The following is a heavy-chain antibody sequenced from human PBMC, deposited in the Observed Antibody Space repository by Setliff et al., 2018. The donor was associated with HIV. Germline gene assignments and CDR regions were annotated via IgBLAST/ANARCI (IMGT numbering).Heavy chain of an antibody. CDR2: IYHTGSS. D-gene: IGHD6-13*01. J-gene: IGHJ4*02. CDR1: GFSISSRYY. Sequence: ASETLSLTCDVSGFSISSRYYWGWIRQSPGKGLEWIGNIYHTGSSYYNPSLNDRATISLDTSKNQFSLKLGSVTAADTAVYYCARESPSSSWFYFDFWGQGTLVTVSS. CDR3: ARESPSSSWFYFDF. V-gene: IGHV4-38-2*02.